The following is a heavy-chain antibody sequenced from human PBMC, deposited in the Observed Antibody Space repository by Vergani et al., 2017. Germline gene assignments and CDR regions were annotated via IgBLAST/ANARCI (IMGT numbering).Heavy chain of an antibody. CDR2: IIPILGIA. CDR3: ARVGYNWNEGAFDI. J-gene: IGHJ3*02. Sequence: QVQLVQSGAEVKKPGSSVKVSCKASGGTFSSYTISWVRQAPGQGLEWMGRIIPILGIANYAQKFQGRVTITAVKSTSTAYMELSSLRSEDTAVYYCARVGYNWNEGAFDIWGQGTMVTVSS. D-gene: IGHD1-1*01. CDR1: GGTFSSYT. V-gene: IGHV1-69*02.